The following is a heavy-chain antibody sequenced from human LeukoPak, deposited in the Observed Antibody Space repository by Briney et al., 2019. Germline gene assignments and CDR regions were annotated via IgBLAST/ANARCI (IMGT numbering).Heavy chain of an antibody. Sequence: ASVKVSCKASGYTFTGYYTHWVRQAPGQGLEWMGRINPNSGGTNYAQKFQGRVTMTRDTSISTAYMELSRLRSDDTAVYYCARGMWDDLIFDYWGQGTLVTVSS. V-gene: IGHV1-2*06. D-gene: IGHD3/OR15-3a*01. J-gene: IGHJ4*02. CDR1: GYTFTGYY. CDR3: ARGMWDDLIFDY. CDR2: INPNSGGT.